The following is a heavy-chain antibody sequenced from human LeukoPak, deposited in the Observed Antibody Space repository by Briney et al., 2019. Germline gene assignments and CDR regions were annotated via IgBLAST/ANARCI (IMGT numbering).Heavy chain of an antibody. CDR3: ARDLVAFDY. CDR2: IYTSGST. V-gene: IGHV4-4*07. Sequence: SETLSLTCTVSGGSISDYYWSWIRQPAGKGLEWIGRIYTSGSTDYNPSLKSRVTMSLDMSKNQFSLKLNSVTAADTAVYYCARDLVAFDYWAREPWSSSPQ. D-gene: IGHD2-15*01. J-gene: IGHJ4*02. CDR1: GGSISDYY.